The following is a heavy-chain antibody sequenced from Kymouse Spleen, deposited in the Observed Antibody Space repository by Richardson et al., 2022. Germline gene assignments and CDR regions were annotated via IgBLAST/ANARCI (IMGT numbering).Heavy chain of an antibody. CDR1: GFTFDDYA. J-gene: IGHJ6*02. V-gene: IGHV3-9*01. CDR2: ISWNSGSI. Sequence: EVQLVESGGGLVQPGRSLRLSCAASGFTFDDYAMHWVRQAPGKGLEWVSGISWNSGSIGYADSVKGRFTISRDNAKNSLYLQMNSLRAEDTALYYCAKDMGSSRYYYYYYGMDVWGQGTTVTVSS. CDR3: AKDMGSSRYYYYYYGMDV. D-gene: IGHD1-26*01,IGHD3-10*01,IGHD3-16*02.